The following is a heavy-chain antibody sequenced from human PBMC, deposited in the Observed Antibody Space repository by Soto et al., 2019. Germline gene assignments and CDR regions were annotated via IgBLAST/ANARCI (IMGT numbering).Heavy chain of an antibody. V-gene: IGHV1-3*01. Sequence: GXSVKVSCTAAGYPFTSYAMHWVRQAPGQRLEWMGWINAGNGNTKYSQKFQGRVTITRDTSASTAYMELSSLRSEDTAVYYCARDGMDVWGQGTTVTVPS. J-gene: IGHJ6*02. CDR2: INAGNGNT. CDR1: GYPFTSYA. CDR3: ARDGMDV.